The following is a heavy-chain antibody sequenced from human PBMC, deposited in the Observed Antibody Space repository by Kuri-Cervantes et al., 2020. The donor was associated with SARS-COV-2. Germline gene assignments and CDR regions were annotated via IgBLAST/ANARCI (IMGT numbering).Heavy chain of an antibody. J-gene: IGHJ4*02. Sequence: SETLSLTCTVSGGSISSSSYYWGWIRQPPGKGLEWIGYTYYSGSTNYNPSLKSRVTISVDTSKNQFSLKLTSVTAADTAVYYCARGDGRAARLVYRGQGTLVTVSS. CDR2: TYYSGST. CDR1: GGSISSSSYY. D-gene: IGHD6-6*01. V-gene: IGHV4-61*05. CDR3: ARGDGRAARLVY.